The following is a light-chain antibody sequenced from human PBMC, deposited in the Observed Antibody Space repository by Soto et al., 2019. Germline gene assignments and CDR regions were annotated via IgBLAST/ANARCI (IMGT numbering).Light chain of an antibody. CDR1: QSLLHSNGYSY. V-gene: IGKV2-28*01. CDR2: LGS. J-gene: IGKJ1*01. CDR3: MQGLHPWT. Sequence: EIVMSQSPLSLPAIPGEPASISCRSSQSLLHSNGYSYLDWYLQKPGQSPQLLIYLGSNRASGVPDRFSGSGSGTDFTLTITRVEAEDVGVYYCMQGLHPWTFGQGTKVEIK.